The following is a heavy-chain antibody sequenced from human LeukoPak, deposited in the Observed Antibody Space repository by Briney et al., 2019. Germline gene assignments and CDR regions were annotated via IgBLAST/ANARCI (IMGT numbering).Heavy chain of an antibody. V-gene: IGHV4-59*01. D-gene: IGHD6-6*01. J-gene: IGHJ4*02. Sequence: SETLSLTCTVSGGSISSYYWSWIRQPPGKGLEWIGYIYYSGSTNYNPSLKSRVTISVDTSKNQFSLKLSSVTAADTAVYYCARFPYSSSSHWGQGTLVTVSS. CDR1: GGSISSYY. CDR3: ARFPYSSSSH. CDR2: IYYSGST.